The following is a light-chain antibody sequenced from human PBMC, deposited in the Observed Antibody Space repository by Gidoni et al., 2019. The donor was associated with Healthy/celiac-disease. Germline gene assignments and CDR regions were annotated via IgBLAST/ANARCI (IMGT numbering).Light chain of an antibody. CDR3: QQHGSSPPHT. V-gene: IGKV3-20*01. CDR1: QSVSSSY. J-gene: IGKJ2*01. CDR2: GAS. Sequence: EIVLTQSPGTLSLSPGERATLSCRASQSVSSSYLACYQQKPGQAPRLLIYGASSRATGIPERCSGSGGGGDFTLTISRMEHEDVAVYYCQQHGSSPPHTFGQGTKLEIK.